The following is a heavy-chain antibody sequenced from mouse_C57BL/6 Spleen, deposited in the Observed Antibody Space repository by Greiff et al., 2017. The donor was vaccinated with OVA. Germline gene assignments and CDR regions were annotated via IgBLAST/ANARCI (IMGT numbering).Heavy chain of an antibody. V-gene: IGHV1-82*01. CDR3: ASDYYASDYYAMDY. CDR1: GYAFSSSW. Sequence: QVQLQQSGPELVKPGASVKISCKASGYAFSSSWMNWVKQRPGKGLEWIGRIYPGDGDTNYNGKFKGKATLTADKSSSTAYMQLSSLTSEDSAVYFCASDYYASDYYAMDYWGQGTSVTVSS. D-gene: IGHD1-1*01. J-gene: IGHJ4*01. CDR2: IYPGDGDT.